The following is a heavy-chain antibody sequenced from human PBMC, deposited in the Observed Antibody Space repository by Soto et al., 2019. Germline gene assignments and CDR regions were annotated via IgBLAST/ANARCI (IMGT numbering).Heavy chain of an antibody. J-gene: IGHJ6*02. CDR3: ARGQGEDQWRRNWNYVHSYYGMDV. V-gene: IGHV4-34*01. Sequence: TLSLTCAVYGGSFSGYYWSWIRQPPGKGLEWIGEINHSGSTNYNPSLKSRVTISVDTSKNQFSLKLSSVTAADTAVYYCARGQGEDQWRRNWNYVHSYYGMDVWGQGTTVTVSS. CDR2: INHSGST. D-gene: IGHD1-7*01. CDR1: GGSFSGYY.